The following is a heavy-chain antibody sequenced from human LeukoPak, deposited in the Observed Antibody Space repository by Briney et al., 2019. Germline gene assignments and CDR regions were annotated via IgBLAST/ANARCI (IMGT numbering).Heavy chain of an antibody. CDR2: ISADNGNT. Sequence: GASVKVSCKASGYTFTSYDISWVRQAPGQGLEWMGWISADNGNTNYIQKFQGRVTMTTDTSTSTAYMELRSLRSDDTAVYYCARVHGYYYDYWGQGTLVTVSS. V-gene: IGHV1-18*01. J-gene: IGHJ4*02. D-gene: IGHD3-22*01. CDR1: GYTFTSYD. CDR3: ARVHGYYYDY.